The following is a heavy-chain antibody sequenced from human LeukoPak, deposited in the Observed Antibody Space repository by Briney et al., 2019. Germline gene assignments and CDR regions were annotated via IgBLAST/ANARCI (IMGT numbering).Heavy chain of an antibody. Sequence: GGSLRLSCAASGFAFSNYEMNWVRQAPGKGLEWVSYISPSGGTITYADSVKGRFTISRDNAKNSLYLQMNSLRAEDTAVYYCARDWGIYGSGSYLYYYYGMDVWGQGTTVTVSS. V-gene: IGHV3-48*03. J-gene: IGHJ6*02. CDR2: ISPSGGTI. D-gene: IGHD3-10*01. CDR3: ARDWGIYGSGSYLYYYYGMDV. CDR1: GFAFSNYE.